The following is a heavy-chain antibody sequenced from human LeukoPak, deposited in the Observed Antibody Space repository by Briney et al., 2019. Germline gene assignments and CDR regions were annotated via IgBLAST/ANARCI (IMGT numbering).Heavy chain of an antibody. Sequence: SETLSLTCTVSGGSISSYYWSWIRQPPGKGLEWIGEINHSGSTNYNPSLKSRVTISVDTSKNQFSLKLSSVTAADTAVYYCARGRRYGDYADYWGQGTLVTVSS. CDR2: INHSGST. J-gene: IGHJ4*02. V-gene: IGHV4-34*01. D-gene: IGHD4-17*01. CDR3: ARGRRYGDYADY. CDR1: GGSISSYY.